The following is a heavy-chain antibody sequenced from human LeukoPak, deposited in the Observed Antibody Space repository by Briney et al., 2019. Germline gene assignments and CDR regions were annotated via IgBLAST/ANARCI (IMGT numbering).Heavy chain of an antibody. J-gene: IGHJ4*02. CDR1: GSTFSSHG. CDR2: IWYDGSKE. D-gene: IGHD6-13*01. Sequence: PGRSLRLSCAASGSTFSSHGMNWVRQAPGKGLEWVALIWYDGSKEYYADSVKGRFTISRDNSKNTLYLQMNSLRAEDTAVYYCARLRGSSLDYWGQGTLVTVSA. CDR3: ARLRGSSLDY. V-gene: IGHV3-33*01.